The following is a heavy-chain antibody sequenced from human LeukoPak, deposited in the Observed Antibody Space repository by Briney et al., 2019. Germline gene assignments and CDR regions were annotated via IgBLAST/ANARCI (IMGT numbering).Heavy chain of an antibody. CDR1: GFTFSTYD. V-gene: IGHV3-21*01. D-gene: IGHD2-2*01. CDR2: ISTSGSFL. J-gene: IGHJ4*02. Sequence: GGSLRLSCSASGFTFSTYDMSWVRQAPGKGLEWVSSISTSGSFLYYADSVKGRFTISRDNAKNSLYLQMNRLSAEDTAVYYCAAYCSSSSCYLTFDYWGQGTLVTVSS. CDR3: AAYCSSSSCYLTFDY.